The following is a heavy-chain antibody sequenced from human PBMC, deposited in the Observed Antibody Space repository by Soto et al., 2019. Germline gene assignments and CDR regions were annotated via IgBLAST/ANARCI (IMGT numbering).Heavy chain of an antibody. Sequence: EVQLVQSGAEVKKPGESLKISCKGSGYSFSNYWIGWVRQMPGKGLEWMWIIYPGDSDTRYSPSFQGQVTISADKSSSTAYLQWSSLKASDTAIYYCARRKPDAEYFHYWGQGTLVTVSS. CDR1: GYSFSNYW. J-gene: IGHJ1*01. CDR2: IYPGDSDT. CDR3: ARRKPDAEYFHY. V-gene: IGHV5-51*01.